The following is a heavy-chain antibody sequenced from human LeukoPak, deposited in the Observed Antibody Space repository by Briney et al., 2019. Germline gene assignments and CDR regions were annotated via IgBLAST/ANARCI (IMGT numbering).Heavy chain of an antibody. J-gene: IGHJ4*01. CDR3: ARGGDIYGGNTGLFDY. V-gene: IGHV4-59*01. CDR2: IYYSGST. Sequence: SETLSLTCTVSGGSISGYYWSWIRQSPGKGLEWIGYIYYSGSTNYNPSLKSRVTMSVDTSKNQFSLKLSSVTAADTAVYYCARGGDIYGGNTGLFDYWGQEPWSPSPQ. CDR1: GGSISGYY. D-gene: IGHD4-23*01.